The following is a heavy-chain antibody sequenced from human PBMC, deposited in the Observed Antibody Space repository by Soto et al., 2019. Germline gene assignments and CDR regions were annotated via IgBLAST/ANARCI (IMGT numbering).Heavy chain of an antibody. CDR3: ARTEGRWYREGYYYYGMDA. V-gene: IGHV1-46*01. J-gene: IGHJ6*02. Sequence: ASVKVSCKESGYTFTSYYMHWVRQAPGQGLEWMGIINPSGGSTSYAQKFQGRVTMTGDTSTSTVYMELSSLRSEDTAVYYCARTEGRWYREGYYYYGMDAWGQGTTVTV. CDR2: INPSGGST. D-gene: IGHD2-15*01. CDR1: GYTFTSYY.